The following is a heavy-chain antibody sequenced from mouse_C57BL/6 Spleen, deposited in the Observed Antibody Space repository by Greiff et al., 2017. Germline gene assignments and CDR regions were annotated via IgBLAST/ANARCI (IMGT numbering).Heavy chain of an antibody. CDR1: GYTFTSYW. CDR3: ANYGSSSFDD. Sequence: QVQLQQPGAELVKPGASVKLSCKASGYTFTSYWMQWVQQRPGQGLEWIGEIDPSDSYTNYNQKFKGKATLTVDTSSSTAYMQLSSLTSEDSAVYYCANYGSSSFDDWGKGTTLTVAS. D-gene: IGHD1-1*01. J-gene: IGHJ2*01. V-gene: IGHV1-50*01. CDR2: IDPSDSYT.